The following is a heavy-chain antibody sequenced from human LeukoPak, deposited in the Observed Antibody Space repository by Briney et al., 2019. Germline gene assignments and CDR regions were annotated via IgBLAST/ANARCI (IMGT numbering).Heavy chain of an antibody. D-gene: IGHD6-19*01. Sequence: SETLSLTCTVSGGSISSSSYYWGWIRQPPGKGLEWIRSIYYSGSTYYNPSLKSRVTISVDTSKNQFSLKLSSLTAADTAVYYCARSELTTSYSSGSEAFDIWGQGTMVTVSS. CDR1: GGSISSSSYY. CDR3: ARSELTTSYSSGSEAFDI. CDR2: IYYSGST. J-gene: IGHJ3*02. V-gene: IGHV4-39*01.